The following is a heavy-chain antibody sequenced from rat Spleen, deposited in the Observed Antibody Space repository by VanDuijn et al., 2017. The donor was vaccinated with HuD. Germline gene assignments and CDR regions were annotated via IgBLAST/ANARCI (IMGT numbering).Heavy chain of an antibody. V-gene: IGHV5-29*01. Sequence: EVQLVESGGGLVQPGRSLKLSCVASGFTFNNYGMHWIRQVPTKGLEWVASISYDGGGTYYPDSVKGRFTISRDNAKSTLYLQMDSLRSEDTATYYCTTRPYYSSLNWFPYWGQGTLVTVSS. D-gene: IGHD1-2*01. CDR2: ISYDGGGT. CDR3: TTRPYYSSLNWFPY. J-gene: IGHJ3*01. CDR1: GFTFNNYG.